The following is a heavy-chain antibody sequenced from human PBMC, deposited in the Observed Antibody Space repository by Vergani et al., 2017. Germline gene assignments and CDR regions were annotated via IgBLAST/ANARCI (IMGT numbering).Heavy chain of an antibody. V-gene: IGHV4-34*01. Sequence: QVQLQQWGAGLLKPSETLSLTCAVYGGSFSGYYWSWIRQPPGQGLEWIGEINHSGSTNYNPSLKSRVTISVDTSKNQFSLKLSSVTAADTAVYYCARGTPEMATSYWYFDLWGRGTLVTVSS. CDR1: GGSFSGYY. CDR2: INHSGST. J-gene: IGHJ2*01. D-gene: IGHD5-24*01. CDR3: ARGTPEMATSYWYFDL.